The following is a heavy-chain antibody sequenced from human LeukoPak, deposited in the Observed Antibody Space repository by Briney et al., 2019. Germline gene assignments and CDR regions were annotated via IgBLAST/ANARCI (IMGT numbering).Heavy chain of an antibody. CDR3: ARMDALDI. CDR2: ISSSSSTI. D-gene: IGHD3/OR15-3a*01. J-gene: IGHJ3*02. Sequence: PGGSLRLSCAASGFTFSSYSMNWVRQAPGKGLEWVSYISSSSSTIYYAGSVKGRFTISRDNAKNSLDLQMNSLRAEDTAVYYCARMDALDIWGQGTMVTVSS. V-gene: IGHV3-48*01. CDR1: GFTFSSYS.